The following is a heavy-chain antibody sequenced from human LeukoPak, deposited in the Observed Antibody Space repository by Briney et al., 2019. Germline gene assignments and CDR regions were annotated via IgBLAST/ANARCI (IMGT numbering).Heavy chain of an antibody. CDR3: ARPDSSGYYYDY. CDR2: IYHSGST. Sequence: SETLSLTCAVSGGSISSGGYSWSWIRQPPGKGLEWIGYIYHSGSTYYNPSLKSRVTISVDRSKNQFSLKLSSVTAADTAVYYCARPDSSGYYYDYWGQGTLVTVSS. J-gene: IGHJ4*02. V-gene: IGHV4-30-2*01. D-gene: IGHD3-22*01. CDR1: GGSISSGGYS.